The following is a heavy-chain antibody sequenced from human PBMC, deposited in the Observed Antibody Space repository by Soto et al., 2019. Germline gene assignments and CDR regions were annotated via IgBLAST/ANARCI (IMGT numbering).Heavy chain of an antibody. J-gene: IGHJ5*02. CDR3: ARPRYSSSWYARNWFDP. V-gene: IGHV3-23*01. Sequence: GGSLRLSCAASGFTFSSYAMSWVRQAPGKGLEWVSAISGSGGSTYYADSVKGRFTISRDNSKNTLYLQMNSLRAEDTAVYYCARPRYSSSWYARNWFDPWGQGTLVTVSS. D-gene: IGHD6-13*01. CDR2: ISGSGGST. CDR1: GFTFSSYA.